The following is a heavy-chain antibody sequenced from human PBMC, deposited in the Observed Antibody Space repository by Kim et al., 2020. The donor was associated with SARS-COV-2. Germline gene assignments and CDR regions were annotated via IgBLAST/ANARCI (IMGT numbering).Heavy chain of an antibody. CDR1: GFTFSDYY. CDR3: ARALRSSGWTRAIWDY. J-gene: IGHJ4*02. D-gene: IGHD6-19*01. V-gene: IGHV3-11*06. CDR2: ISSSSSYT. Sequence: GGSLRLSCAASGFTFSDYYMSWIRQAPGKGLEWVSYISSSSSYTNYADSVKGRFTISRDNAKNSLYLQMNSLRAEDTAVYYCARALRSSGWTRAIWDYWGQGTLVTVSS.